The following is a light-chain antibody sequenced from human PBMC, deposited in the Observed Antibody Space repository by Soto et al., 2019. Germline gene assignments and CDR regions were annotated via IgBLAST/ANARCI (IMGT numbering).Light chain of an antibody. CDR2: GAS. J-gene: IGKJ1*01. CDR3: QQYGSPGT. V-gene: IGKV3-20*01. CDR1: QSVGASY. Sequence: EIAMTQSTATLSVSPEERATLSCIASQSVGASYLAWYKQKPGQAPRLLINGASSRATGIPDRLSGSGSGTEFTLTISRMEPEDFAVYYCQQYGSPGTFGHGTKVDIK.